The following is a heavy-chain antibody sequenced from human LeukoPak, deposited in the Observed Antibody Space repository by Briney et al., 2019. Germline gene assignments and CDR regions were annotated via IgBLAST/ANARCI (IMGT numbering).Heavy chain of an antibody. CDR1: GDSISRSRHF. CDR2: IYNSGST. Sequence: SETLSLTCNVSGDSISRSRHFWAWIRQSPGRGLEWIGYIYNSGSTYYNPSLKSRVTISVDTSKNQFFLRLSSVTAADSAVYYCARWGTYASTSNWFDPWGQGTRVTVSS. J-gene: IGHJ5*02. D-gene: IGHD2-2*01. CDR3: ARWGTYASTSNWFDP. V-gene: IGHV4-39*07.